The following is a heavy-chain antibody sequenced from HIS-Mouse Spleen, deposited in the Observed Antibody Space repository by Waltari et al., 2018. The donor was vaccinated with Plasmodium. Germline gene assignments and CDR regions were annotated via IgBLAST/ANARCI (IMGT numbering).Heavy chain of an antibody. D-gene: IGHD6-13*01. CDR3: ARVLGYKAAAGTFVEYFQH. V-gene: IGHV1-2*02. CDR2: INPNSGVK. Sequence: QVQLVQSGAEVKKPGASVKVSCKASGYTFTGYYMHWVRQAPGQGLGWMGGINPNSGVKNYEQKVQGRVTMPGETSISTAYMELSRLGSDDTAVYYCARVLGYKAAAGTFVEYFQHWGQGTLVTVSS. J-gene: IGHJ1*01. CDR1: GYTFTGYY.